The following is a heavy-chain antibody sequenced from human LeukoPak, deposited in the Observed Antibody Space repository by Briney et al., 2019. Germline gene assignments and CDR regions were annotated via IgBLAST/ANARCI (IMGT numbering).Heavy chain of an antibody. CDR2: IWYDGINK. J-gene: IGHJ4*02. Sequence: GGSLRLSCAASGFIFSDYGMHWVRQAPGKGLEWVAVIWYDGINKYYGDSVKGRFTISRDNSKNMVELQMNSLRAEDTAVYYCAREHGDGYTHRGFDYWGQGTLVTVSS. V-gene: IGHV3-33*01. D-gene: IGHD5-24*01. CDR3: AREHGDGYTHRGFDY. CDR1: GFIFSDYG.